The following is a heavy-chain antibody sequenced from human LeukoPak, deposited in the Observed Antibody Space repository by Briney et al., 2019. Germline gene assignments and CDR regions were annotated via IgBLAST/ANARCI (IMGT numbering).Heavy chain of an antibody. CDR3: VGGLIAASGN. J-gene: IGHJ4*02. D-gene: IGHD2-15*01. CDR1: GFTFSNYW. Sequence: GGSLRLSCAASGFTFSNYWMHWVRQAPGKGLEGVANIKQNGSEKYYVDAVKGRFTISRDNLKNSVYLQMNSLRVEDTAMYYCVGGLIAASGNWGQGTLVTVSS. CDR2: IKQNGSEK. V-gene: IGHV3-7*03.